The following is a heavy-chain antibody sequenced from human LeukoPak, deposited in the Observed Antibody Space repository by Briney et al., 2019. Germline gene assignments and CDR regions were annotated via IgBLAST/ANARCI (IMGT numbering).Heavy chain of an antibody. Sequence: ASLKVSCKASGYTFTNYHMHWVRQAPGQGLQWMGMTTPSDGSTNYAQKFQGRVHMTRDMSTSTVYMELSSLRPKDTAVYYCARVGGRYRYFLDYWGQGTLLTVSS. CDR2: TTPSDGST. CDR1: GYTFTNYH. CDR3: ARVGGRYRYFLDY. V-gene: IGHV1-46*01. J-gene: IGHJ4*02. D-gene: IGHD2-15*01.